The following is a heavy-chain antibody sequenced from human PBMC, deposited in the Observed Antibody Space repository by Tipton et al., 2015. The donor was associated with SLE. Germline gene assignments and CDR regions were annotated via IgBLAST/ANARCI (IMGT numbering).Heavy chain of an antibody. D-gene: IGHD3-16*01. CDR2: ISSDGSTT. V-gene: IGHV3-74*01. CDR1: GFTFSTYW. Sequence: SLRLSCAASGFTFSTYWVHWVRQAPGKGLVWVSRISSDGSTTTYADSVKGRFTISRDNAKNTVYLQMHSLRVDDTAVYYCARECTLRLGFDLWGRGTLVTVSS. J-gene: IGHJ2*01. CDR3: ARECTLRLGFDL.